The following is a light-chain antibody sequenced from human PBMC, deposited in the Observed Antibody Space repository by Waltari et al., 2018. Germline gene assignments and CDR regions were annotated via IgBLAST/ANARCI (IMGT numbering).Light chain of an antibody. V-gene: IGLV3-25*03. J-gene: IGLJ2*01. CDR1: VLPPYH. Sequence: SYVLTQEPSVFVSPGQRATISGHGAVLPPYHAYWYQQKPGQAPVVVDYRGTQRPPGILERFSGSSSGTTVTLTISGVQAEDDDDYYCQSIDSIVVFGGGTKLTV. CDR2: RGT. CDR3: QSIDSIVV.